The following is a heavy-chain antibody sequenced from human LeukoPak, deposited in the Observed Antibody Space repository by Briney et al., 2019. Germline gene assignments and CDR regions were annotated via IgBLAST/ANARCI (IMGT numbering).Heavy chain of an antibody. V-gene: IGHV3-21*01. CDR3: VKDMSGSNEAFDL. J-gene: IGHJ3*01. CDR2: ISSSSSYI. Sequence: GGSLRLSCAASGFTFSSYSMNWVRQAPGKGLEWVSSISSSSSYIFYADSVKGRFTISRDNAKNSLYLQMNSLRAEDTAVYYCVKDMSGSNEAFDLWGQGTMVTVSS. CDR1: GFTFSSYS. D-gene: IGHD1-26*01.